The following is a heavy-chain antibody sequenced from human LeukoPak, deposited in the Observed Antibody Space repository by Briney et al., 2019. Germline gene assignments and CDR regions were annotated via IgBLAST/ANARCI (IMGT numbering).Heavy chain of an antibody. CDR3: ARVWSGATTVDY. CDR1: GGSISSSNW. V-gene: IGHV4-4*02. CDR2: IYHSGST. J-gene: IGHJ4*02. Sequence: SETLSLTCAVSGGSISSSNWWSWVRQPPGKGLEWIGEIYHSGSTNYNPSLKSRVTISVDKSRNQFSLKLSSVTAADTAVYYCARVWSGATTVDYWGQGTLVTVSS. D-gene: IGHD1-26*01.